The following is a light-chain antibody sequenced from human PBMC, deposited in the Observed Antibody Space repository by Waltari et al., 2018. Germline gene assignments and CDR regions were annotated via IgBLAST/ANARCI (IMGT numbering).Light chain of an antibody. CDR2: EDD. CDR3: QSYDSSSVV. Sequence: FMLTQPHSVSGSPGKTVTISCTRSSGTFAAAYVQWYQPRPGSSPITVIYEDDKRTSGVPDRFSGSVDMSANSASLTISGLKPEDEADYFCQSYDSSSVVFGGGTKLTVL. J-gene: IGLJ2*01. V-gene: IGLV6-57*01. CDR1: SGTFAAAY.